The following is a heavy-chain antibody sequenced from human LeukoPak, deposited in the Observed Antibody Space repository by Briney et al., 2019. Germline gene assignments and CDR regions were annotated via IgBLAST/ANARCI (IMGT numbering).Heavy chain of an antibody. CDR2: IWYDGSNK. CDR1: GFTFSSYG. CDR3: AKLIDYGGKVIDY. J-gene: IGHJ4*02. V-gene: IGHV3-33*08. D-gene: IGHD4-23*01. Sequence: GGSLRLSCAASGFTFSSYGMHWVRQAPGKGLEWVAVIWYDGSNKYYADSVKGRFTISRDNSKNPLYLQMNSLRAEDTAVYYCAKLIDYGGKVIDYWGQGTLVTVSS.